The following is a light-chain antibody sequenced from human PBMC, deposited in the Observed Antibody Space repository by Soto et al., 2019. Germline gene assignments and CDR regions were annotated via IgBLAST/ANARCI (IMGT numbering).Light chain of an antibody. V-gene: IGKV3-11*01. Sequence: ETVLTQSPATLSSFPGDRVTLSSRASQAVNTRLAWYQHKPGQAPRLLIYLASNRAAGVPARFSGSGSGTDFTLTISDVEPEDFAVYYCHQRQSWPRTFGQGTKVDIK. CDR1: QAVNTR. J-gene: IGKJ1*01. CDR3: HQRQSWPRT. CDR2: LAS.